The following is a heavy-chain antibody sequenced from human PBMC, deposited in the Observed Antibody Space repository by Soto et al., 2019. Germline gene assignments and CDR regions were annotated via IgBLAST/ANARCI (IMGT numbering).Heavy chain of an antibody. J-gene: IGHJ6*02. Sequence: ASVKVSCKASGYTFTGYYMHWVRQAPGQGLEWMGWINPNSGGTNYAQKFQGWVTMTRDTSISTDYMELSRLRSDDTAVYYCARELRYFDWLLSPYYYYYYGMDVWGQGTTVTVSS. CDR3: ARELRYFDWLLSPYYYYYYGMDV. V-gene: IGHV1-2*04. CDR1: GYTFTGYY. D-gene: IGHD3-9*01. CDR2: INPNSGGT.